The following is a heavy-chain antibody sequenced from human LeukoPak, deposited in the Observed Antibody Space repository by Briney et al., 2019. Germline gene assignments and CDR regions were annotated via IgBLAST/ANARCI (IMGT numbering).Heavy chain of an antibody. J-gene: IGHJ6*03. Sequence: SVKVSCKASGGTFSSYAISWVRQAPGQGLEWMGGIIPIFGTANYAQKFQGRVTITADESTSTAYTELSSLRSEDTAVYYCARGSYVEYGLYYYYYMDVWGKGTTVTVSS. D-gene: IGHD2-2*01. CDR2: IIPIFGTA. V-gene: IGHV1-69*01. CDR3: ARGSYVEYGLYYYYYMDV. CDR1: GGTFSSYA.